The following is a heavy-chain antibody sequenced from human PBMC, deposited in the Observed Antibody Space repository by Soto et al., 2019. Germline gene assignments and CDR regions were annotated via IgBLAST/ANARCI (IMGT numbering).Heavy chain of an antibody. CDR2: TYYKSKWNN. CDR3: TGITWSRGMEV. D-gene: IGHD3-10*01. CDR1: GDSVSSNSAA. J-gene: IGHJ6*02. V-gene: IGHV6-1*01. Sequence: SQTLSLTCVISGDSVSSNSAAWNWIRQSPSRGLEWLGRTYYKSKWNNDYALSVKSHINSNPDTSKSQFARPLYSVAPEDTAVYHCTGITWSRGMEVWGQGITVTVSS.